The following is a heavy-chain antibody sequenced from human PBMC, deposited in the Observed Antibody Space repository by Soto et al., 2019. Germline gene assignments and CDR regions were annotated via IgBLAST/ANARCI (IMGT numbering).Heavy chain of an antibody. CDR3: ARSPTPAYYDSWSGYYFDY. J-gene: IGHJ4*02. CDR2: INAGNGNT. D-gene: IGHD3-3*01. CDR1: GYTFTSYA. Sequence: ASVKVSCKASGYTFTSYAMHWVRQAPGQMLEWMGLINAGNGNTKYSQKFQGRVTITTDTSTSTAYMELSSLRSEDTAVYYCARSPTPAYYDSWSGYYFDYRGQGTLVTVSS. V-gene: IGHV1-3*01.